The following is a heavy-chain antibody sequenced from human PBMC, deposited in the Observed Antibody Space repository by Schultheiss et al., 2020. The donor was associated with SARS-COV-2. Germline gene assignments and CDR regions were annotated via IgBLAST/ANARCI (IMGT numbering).Heavy chain of an antibody. V-gene: IGHV3-30*03. CDR2: ISYDGSNK. CDR3: ARESLGSPDENWFDP. Sequence: GGSLRLSCAASGFTFSNYWMYWVRQAPGKGLEWVAVISYDGSNKYYADSVKGRFTISRDNAKKSMYLQMSSLRAEDTAVYYCARESLGSPDENWFDPWGQGTLVTVSS. D-gene: IGHD3-16*02. CDR1: GFTFSNYW. J-gene: IGHJ5*02.